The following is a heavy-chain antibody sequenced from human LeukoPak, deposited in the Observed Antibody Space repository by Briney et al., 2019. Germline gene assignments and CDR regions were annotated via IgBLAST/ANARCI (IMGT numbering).Heavy chain of an antibody. V-gene: IGHV1-2*02. D-gene: IGHD4-17*01. CDR2: INPKRGVT. Sequence: GSSVKVSCKASGYTFTDYYIHWMRQAPGQGLEWMGWINPKRGVTTYAQKFRGRVTMTRDTSITTAYMELTRLRSDDTTIYYCARERNYGDYGNVFDVWGQGTKVTVSS. J-gene: IGHJ3*01. CDR3: ARERNYGDYGNVFDV. CDR1: GYTFTDYY.